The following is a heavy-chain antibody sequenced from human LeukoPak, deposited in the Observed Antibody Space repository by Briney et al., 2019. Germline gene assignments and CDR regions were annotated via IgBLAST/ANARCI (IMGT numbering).Heavy chain of an antibody. D-gene: IGHD3-3*01. CDR1: GFTVSNNY. Sequence: PGGSLRLSCAASGFTVSNNYMSWVRQAPGEGLECVSVIYSGGSTYYADSVKGRFTISRDNAKNSLYLQMNSLRAEDTAVYYCARDEVLEWDHGLDYWGQGTLVTVSS. V-gene: IGHV3-53*01. CDR2: IYSGGST. J-gene: IGHJ4*02. CDR3: ARDEVLEWDHGLDY.